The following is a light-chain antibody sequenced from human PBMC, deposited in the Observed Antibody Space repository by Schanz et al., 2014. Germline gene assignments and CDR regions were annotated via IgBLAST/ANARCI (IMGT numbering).Light chain of an antibody. V-gene: IGLV2-14*01. Sequence: QSALTQPASVSGSPGQSITLSCTGTSSDVCGTNYVSWYQQHPGKVPKLMIYDVSNRPSGVSNRFSGSKSGNTASLTISGLQAEDEADYYCNSFTSSHTHVFGGGTKLTVL. CDR1: SSDVCGTNY. CDR2: DVS. J-gene: IGLJ3*02. CDR3: NSFTSSHTHV.